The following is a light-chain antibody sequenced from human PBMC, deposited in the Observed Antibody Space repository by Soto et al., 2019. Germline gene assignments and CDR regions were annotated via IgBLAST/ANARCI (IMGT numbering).Light chain of an antibody. CDR2: EVS. CDR1: SSDVGGYNY. J-gene: IGLJ2*01. V-gene: IGLV2-8*01. CDR3: SSYAGSNNLVV. Sequence: QSALTQPPSASGSPGQSVTISCTGTSSDVGGYNYVSWYQQHPGKAPKLMIYEVSKRTSGVPDRFSGSKSGNTASLTVSGLQAEDEADYYCSSYAGSNNLVVFGGGTKGTVL.